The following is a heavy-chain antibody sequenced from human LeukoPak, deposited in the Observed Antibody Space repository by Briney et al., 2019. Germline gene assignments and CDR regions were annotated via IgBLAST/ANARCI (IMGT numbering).Heavy chain of an antibody. V-gene: IGHV3-23*01. CDR2: ISGSGDIT. Sequence: GGSLRLSCAASGFTISSYAMSWVRQSPGKGLEWVSAISGSGDITYYADSVKGRFTVSRDNSKNTLFLQMNSLRAEDTAVYYCAKDPHSSGWYVHFYFDFWGQGTLVTVSS. J-gene: IGHJ4*02. D-gene: IGHD6-19*01. CDR1: GFTISSYA. CDR3: AKDPHSSGWYVHFYFDF.